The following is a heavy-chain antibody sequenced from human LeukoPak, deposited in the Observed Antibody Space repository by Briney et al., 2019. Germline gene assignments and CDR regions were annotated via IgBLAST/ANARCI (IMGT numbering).Heavy chain of an antibody. D-gene: IGHD3-3*01. V-gene: IGHV4-59*08. CDR1: GGSISSYY. CDR3: ARHQRQIFGVVIFDY. CDR2: IYYSGST. J-gene: IGHJ4*02. Sequence: SETLSLTCTVSGGSISSYYWSWIRQPPGKGLEWIGYIYYSGSTNYNPSLKSRVTISVDTSKNQFSLKLSSVTAADTAVYYCARHQRQIFGVVIFDYWGQGTLVTVSS.